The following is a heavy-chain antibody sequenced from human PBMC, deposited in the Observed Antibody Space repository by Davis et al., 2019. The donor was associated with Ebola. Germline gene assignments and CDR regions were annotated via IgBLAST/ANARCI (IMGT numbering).Heavy chain of an antibody. CDR2: IWYDGSNK. Sequence: GESLKISCAASGFTFSSYGMHWVRQAPGKGLEWVAVIWYDGSNKYYADSVKGRFTISRDNSKNTLYLQMNSLRAEDTAVYYCATSHTAMVVHWGQGTLVTVSS. V-gene: IGHV3-33*01. CDR1: GFTFSSYG. CDR3: ATSHTAMVVH. D-gene: IGHD5-18*01. J-gene: IGHJ4*02.